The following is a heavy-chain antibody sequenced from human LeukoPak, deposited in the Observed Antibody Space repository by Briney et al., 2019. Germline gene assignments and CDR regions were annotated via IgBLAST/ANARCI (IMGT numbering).Heavy chain of an antibody. D-gene: IGHD2-2*01. J-gene: IGHJ3*02. CDR1: GGSISSYY. Sequence: SETLSLTCTVSGGSISSYYWSWIRQPAGKGLEWIGRIYTSGSTNYNPSLKSRVTMSVDTSKNQFSLKLSSVTAADTAVYYCARYAYQLLSLWVFDIWGQGTMVTVSS. CDR2: IYTSGST. CDR3: ARYAYQLLSLWVFDI. V-gene: IGHV4-4*07.